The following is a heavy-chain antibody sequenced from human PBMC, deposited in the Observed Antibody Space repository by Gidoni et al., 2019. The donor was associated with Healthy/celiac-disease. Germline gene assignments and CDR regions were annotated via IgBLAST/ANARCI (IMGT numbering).Heavy chain of an antibody. D-gene: IGHD3-9*01. CDR2: ISAYNGNT. Sequence: QVQLVQSGAEVKKPGASVKVSCKASGYTFTSYGISWVRQAPGQGLEWMGWISAYNGNTNYAQKLQGRVTMTTDTSTSTAYMELRSLRSDDTAVYYCARSKDILTGYYNPSYYYYMDVWGKGTTVTVSS. CDR1: GYTFTSYG. CDR3: ARSKDILTGYYNPSYYYYMDV. V-gene: IGHV1-18*01. J-gene: IGHJ6*03.